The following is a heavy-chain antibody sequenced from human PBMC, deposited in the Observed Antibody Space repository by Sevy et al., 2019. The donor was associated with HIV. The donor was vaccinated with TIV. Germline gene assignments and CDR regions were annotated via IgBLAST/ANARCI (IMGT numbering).Heavy chain of an antibody. Sequence: SETLSLTCSVSGVSISSSSYDWGWIRQPPGKGLEWIGSIYYSGSTYYNPSLMSRVTVSVDTSKNQFSLNLRSVTAADTAVYYCARRGGIADRAFDFWGRGTLVTVS. CDR3: ARRGGIADRAFDF. J-gene: IGHJ4*02. CDR2: IYYSGST. V-gene: IGHV4-39*01. D-gene: IGHD6-13*01. CDR1: GVSISSSSYD.